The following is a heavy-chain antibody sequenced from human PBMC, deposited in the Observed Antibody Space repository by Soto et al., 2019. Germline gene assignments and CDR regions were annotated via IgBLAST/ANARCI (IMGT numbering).Heavy chain of an antibody. J-gene: IGHJ6*02. CDR2: ISGSGGST. CDR1: GFTFSSYA. CDR3: AKGQYCSSTSCYVPYYYYGMDV. Sequence: GGSLRLSCASSGFTFSSYAMSLVRQAPGKGLEWVSAISGSGGSTYYADSVKGRFTISRDNSKNTLYLQMNSLRAEDTAVYYCAKGQYCSSTSCYVPYYYYGMDVWGQGTTVTVSS. D-gene: IGHD2-2*01. V-gene: IGHV3-23*01.